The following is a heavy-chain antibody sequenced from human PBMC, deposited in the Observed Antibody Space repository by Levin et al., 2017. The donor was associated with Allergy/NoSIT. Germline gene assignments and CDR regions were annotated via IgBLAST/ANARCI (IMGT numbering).Heavy chain of an antibody. CDR1: GGTFSSYA. D-gene: IGHD4-11*01. V-gene: IGHV1-69*06. CDR3: ARGRNDYSNYASFDP. Sequence: SVKVSCKASGGTFSSYAISWVRQAPGQGLEWMGGIIPIFGTANYAQKFQGRVTITADKSTSTAYMELSSLKSEDTAVYYCARGRNDYSNYASFDPWGQGTLVTVSS. CDR2: IIPIFGTA. J-gene: IGHJ5*02.